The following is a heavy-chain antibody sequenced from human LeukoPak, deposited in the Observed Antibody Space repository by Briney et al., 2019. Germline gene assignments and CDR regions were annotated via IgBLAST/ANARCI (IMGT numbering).Heavy chain of an antibody. V-gene: IGHV1-18*01. D-gene: IGHD2-15*01. CDR3: ARDGPLYCSGGSCYSYFQH. J-gene: IGHJ1*01. Sequence: ASVKVSCKASGYTFTSYGISWERQAPGQGLEWMGWISAYNGNTNYAQKLQGRVTMTTDTSTSTAYMELRSLRSDDTAVYYCARDGPLYCSGGSCYSYFQHWGQGTLVTVSS. CDR1: GYTFTSYG. CDR2: ISAYNGNT.